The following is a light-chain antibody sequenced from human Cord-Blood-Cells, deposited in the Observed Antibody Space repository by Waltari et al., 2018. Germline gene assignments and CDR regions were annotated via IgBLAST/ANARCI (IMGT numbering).Light chain of an antibody. CDR3: QQSYRTPPT. CDR1: QSISSY. J-gene: IGKJ1*01. CDR2: AAS. Sequence: DIQMTQSPSSLSASVGDRVTITCRASQSISSYLNWYQQKPGKAPKLLIYAASSLQSGDPSRFTVSGSGTDFTLTISGLLPEEFATYYCQQSYRTPPTFGQGTKVEIK. V-gene: IGKV1-39*01.